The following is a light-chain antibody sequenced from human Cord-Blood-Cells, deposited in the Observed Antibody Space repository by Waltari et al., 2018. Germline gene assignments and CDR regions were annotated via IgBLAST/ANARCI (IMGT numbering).Light chain of an antibody. CDR2: AAS. CDR1: QGISSW. Sequence: DIQMTQSPSSVSASVGDRVTTTCRASQGISSWLAWYHQKPGKAPKLLIYAASSLQSGVPSSFSCSGSGTDFTLTISSLQPEDFATYYCQQANSFPLTFVGGTKVEIK. CDR3: QQANSFPLT. J-gene: IGKJ4*01. V-gene: IGKV1-12*01.